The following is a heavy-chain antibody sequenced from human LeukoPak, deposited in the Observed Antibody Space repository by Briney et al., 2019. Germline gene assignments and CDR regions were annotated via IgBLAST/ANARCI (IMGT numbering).Heavy chain of an antibody. J-gene: IGHJ4*02. V-gene: IGHV1-69*04. Sequence: ASVKVSCKASGGTFSSYAISWVRQAPGQGLEWMGRIIPILGIANYAQKFQGRVTITADKSTSTAYMELSSLRSEDTAVYYCARGKGSSSSIDYWGQGTLVTVSS. CDR3: ARGKGSSSSIDY. CDR2: IIPILGIA. CDR1: GGTFSSYA. D-gene: IGHD6-13*01.